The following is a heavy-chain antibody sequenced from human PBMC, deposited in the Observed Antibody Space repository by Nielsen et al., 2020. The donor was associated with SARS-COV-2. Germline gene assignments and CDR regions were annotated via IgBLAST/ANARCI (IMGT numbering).Heavy chain of an antibody. CDR3: AKGVEGYGSGSYPFDY. Sequence: GESLKISCAASGFSVSRYFMSWVRQAPGKGLEWLSIIYRSDNSYYADSVKGRFTISRANSRNTVYLQMNSLRAEDTAVYYCAKGVEGYGSGSYPFDYWGQGTLVTVSS. D-gene: IGHD3-10*01. CDR1: GFSVSRYF. V-gene: IGHV3-53*01. CDR2: IYRSDNS. J-gene: IGHJ4*02.